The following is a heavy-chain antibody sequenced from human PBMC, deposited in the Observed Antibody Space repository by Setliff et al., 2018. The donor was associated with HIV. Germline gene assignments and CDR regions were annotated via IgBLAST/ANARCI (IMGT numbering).Heavy chain of an antibody. CDR1: GGSISSYY. CDR3: ARGLSFYDPGGFDY. V-gene: IGHV4-59*08. D-gene: IGHD3-22*01. CDR2: IYYSGMT. J-gene: IGHJ4*02. Sequence: SETLSLTCSVSGGSISSYYWSWIRQPPEKGLEWIGDIYYSGMTNYNPSLQSRVTISLDTSKNQFSQKLSSVTAADTAVYYCARGLSFYDPGGFDYWGQGTLVTVSS.